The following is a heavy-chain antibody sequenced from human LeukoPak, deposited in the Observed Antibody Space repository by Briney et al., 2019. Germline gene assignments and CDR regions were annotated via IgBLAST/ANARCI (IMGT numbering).Heavy chain of an antibody. V-gene: IGHV3-23*01. CDR2: ISATGDNT. Sequence: QAGGSLRLSCAASRFSFNSYVMSWVRQAPGKGLECVSGISATGDNTYYADSVKGRFTISRDNSKNTLYLQMNSLRVEDTAVYYCAKVSGRIQIWPQPFGDGMDVWGQGTTVTVSS. D-gene: IGHD5-18*01. CDR3: AKVSGRIQIWPQPFGDGMDV. J-gene: IGHJ6*02. CDR1: RFSFNSYV.